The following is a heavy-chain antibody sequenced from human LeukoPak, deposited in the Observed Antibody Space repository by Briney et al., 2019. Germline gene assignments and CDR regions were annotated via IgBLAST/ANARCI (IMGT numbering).Heavy chain of an antibody. CDR2: IIPILGIA. J-gene: IGHJ6*02. CDR3: ARDQLNDFWSGYYYYGMDV. D-gene: IGHD3-3*01. CDR1: GGTFSSYA. Sequence: ASVKVSCKASGGTFSSYAISWVRQAPGQGLEWMGRIIPILGIANYAQKFQGRVTITADKSTSTAYMELRSLRSDDTAVYYCARDQLNDFWSGYYYYGMDVWGQGTTVTVSS. V-gene: IGHV1-69*04.